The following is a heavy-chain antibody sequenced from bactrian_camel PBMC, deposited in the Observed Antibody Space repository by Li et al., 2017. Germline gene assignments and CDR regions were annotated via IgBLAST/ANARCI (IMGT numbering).Heavy chain of an antibody. D-gene: IGHD6*01. V-gene: IGHV3S53*01. CDR2: VSRGGVT. Sequence: VQLVESGGGSVRAGGSLRLSCDASRLPYRSNSMAWFRQVPGQEREGVAAVSRGGVTAHLDSVRGRFTISQDSAKTTVYLQMNSLKPEDTAMYYCAAAAGLLGGTCVDVRVVDYWGQGTQVTVS. J-gene: IGHJ4*01. CDR1: RLPYRSNS. CDR3: AAAAGLLGGTCVDVRVVDY.